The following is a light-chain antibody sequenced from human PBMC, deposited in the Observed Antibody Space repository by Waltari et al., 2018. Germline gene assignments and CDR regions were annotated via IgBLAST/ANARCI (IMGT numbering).Light chain of an antibody. J-gene: IGKJ2*01. CDR3: QEYYGTPPDT. V-gene: IGKV4-1*01. CDR1: QSVLYSSNNKNN. Sequence: DIVMTQSPDSLAVSLGERATINCKSSQSVLYSSNNKNNLAWYQQKPGQPPKLLIYWASTRESGVPDRFSGSGSGTDFTLTISSLQAEDVAVYYCQEYYGTPPDTFGQGTKLEIK. CDR2: WAS.